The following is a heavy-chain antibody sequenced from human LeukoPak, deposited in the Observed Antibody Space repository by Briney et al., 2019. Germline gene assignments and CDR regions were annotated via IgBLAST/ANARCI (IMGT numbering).Heavy chain of an antibody. Sequence: SETLSLTCTVSGDSVRTSNYYWSWIRQPPGKGLEWSGYIHYSGNTNYNTSLKSRVTISVATSKSQFSLKLSSVTAADTAVYYCARGYSSSWYGYYFDSRGQGTLVTVSS. V-gene: IGHV4-61*01. CDR2: IHYSGNT. CDR3: ARGYSSSWYGYYFDS. D-gene: IGHD6-13*01. CDR1: GDSVRTSNYY. J-gene: IGHJ4*02.